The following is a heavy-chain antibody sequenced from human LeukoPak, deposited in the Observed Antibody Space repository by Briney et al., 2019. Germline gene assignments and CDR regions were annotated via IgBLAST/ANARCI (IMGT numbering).Heavy chain of an antibody. CDR3: ARDYSESEYFFDY. D-gene: IGHD1-26*01. Sequence: GGSLRLFCVTSGFTFRHYYMTWIRQAPGKGLEWVSYISGTGNNKYYADSVKGRFTISRDNAQNSLYLQMSSLRAEDTAMYYCARDYSESEYFFDYWGQGSLVAVSS. V-gene: IGHV3-11*01. CDR2: ISGTGNNK. CDR1: GFTFRHYY. J-gene: IGHJ4*02.